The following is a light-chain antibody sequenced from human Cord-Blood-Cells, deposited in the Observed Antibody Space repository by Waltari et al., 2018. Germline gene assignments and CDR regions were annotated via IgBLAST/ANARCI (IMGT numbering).Light chain of an antibody. V-gene: IGKV3-15*01. J-gene: IGKJ2*01. Sequence: EIVMTQSPATLSVSPGERAPISFRASQSVSSNLAWYQQKPGQAPSLLIYGASTRATGIPARFSGSGSGTEFTLTISSLQSEDFAVYYCQQYNNWPYTFGQGTKLEIK. CDR3: QQYNNWPYT. CDR1: QSVSSN. CDR2: GAS.